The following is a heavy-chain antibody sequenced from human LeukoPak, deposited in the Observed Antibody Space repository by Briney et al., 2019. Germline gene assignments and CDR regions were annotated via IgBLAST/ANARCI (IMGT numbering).Heavy chain of an antibody. J-gene: IGHJ4*02. Sequence: ASVKVPCKASGYSFLSHGIAWVRQAPGQGLEYMGCITTYNGNTDYAQKLQGRVTMITDTTTSTAYMELRSLTPDDTAVYYCARWGGSPNDYWGQGTLVTVSS. V-gene: IGHV1-18*01. CDR3: ARWGGSPNDY. D-gene: IGHD1-26*01. CDR2: ITTYNGNT. CDR1: GYSFLSHG.